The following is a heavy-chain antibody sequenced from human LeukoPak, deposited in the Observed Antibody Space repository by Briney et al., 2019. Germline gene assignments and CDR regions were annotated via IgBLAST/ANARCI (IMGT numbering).Heavy chain of an antibody. CDR2: IIPIFGTA. V-gene: IGHV1-69*13. J-gene: IGHJ6*03. D-gene: IGHD3-9*01. Sequence: EASVKVSCKASGGTFSSYAISWVRQAPGQGLEWMGGIIPIFGTANYAQKFQGRVTITADESTSTAYMELSSLRSEDTAVYYCAAGPPYYDTLTGDYYYYMDVWGKGTTVTVSS. CDR1: GGTFSSYA. CDR3: AAGPPYYDTLTGDYYYYMDV.